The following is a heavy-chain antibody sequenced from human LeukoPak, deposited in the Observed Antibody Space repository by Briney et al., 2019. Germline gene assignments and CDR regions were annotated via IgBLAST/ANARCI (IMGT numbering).Heavy chain of an antibody. J-gene: IGHJ3*02. CDR3: ARHPDYYDSSGYLGAFDI. V-gene: IGHV4-34*01. D-gene: IGHD3-22*01. CDR1: GGSFSGYY. CDR2: VNHSGST. Sequence: SETLSLTCAVYGGSFSGYYWSWIRQPPGKGLEWVGEVNHSGSTNYDPSLKSRVTISVDTSKNQFSLKLSSVTAADTAVYYCARHPDYYDSSGYLGAFDIWGQGTMVTVSS.